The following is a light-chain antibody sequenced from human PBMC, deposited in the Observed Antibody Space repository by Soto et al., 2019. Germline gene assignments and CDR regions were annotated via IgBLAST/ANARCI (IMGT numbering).Light chain of an antibody. Sequence: QSALTQPASVSGSPGQSITISCTGTSSDVGGFNYGSWYQQHPGKAPKLMIYDVTNRPSGVSYRLSGSKSGNTASLTISGLQAEDEADYYCNSYTSSSTYVFGTGTKLTVL. CDR3: NSYTSSSTYV. CDR1: SSDVGGFNY. J-gene: IGLJ1*01. V-gene: IGLV2-14*03. CDR2: DVT.